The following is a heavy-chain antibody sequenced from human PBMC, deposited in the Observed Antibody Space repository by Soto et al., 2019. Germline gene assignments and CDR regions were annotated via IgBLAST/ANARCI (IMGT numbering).Heavy chain of an antibody. CDR3: ARRANYYYCGMDV. Sequence: QLQLQESGPGLVKPSETLSLTCTVSGGSISSSSYYWGWIRQPPGKGLEWIGSIYYSGSTYYNPSLKRRVTLSVYTSKNQFSLKLSSVTAADTAVYYCARRANYYYCGMDVWGQGTTVTVSS. V-gene: IGHV4-39*01. J-gene: IGHJ6*02. CDR2: IYYSGST. D-gene: IGHD5-12*01. CDR1: GGSISSSSYY.